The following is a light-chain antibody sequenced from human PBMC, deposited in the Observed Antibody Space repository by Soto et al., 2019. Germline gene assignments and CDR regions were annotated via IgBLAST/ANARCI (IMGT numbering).Light chain of an antibody. CDR2: SNN. CDR3: AAWDDSLNGRGV. CDR1: SSNIGSST. Sequence: QLVLTQPPSASGTPGQRVTISCSGSSSNIGSSTVNWYQQLPGTAPKLLIYSNNQRPSGVPDRFSGSRSGTSASLAISGLQSEDEGDYYCAAWDDSLNGRGVFGGGTKVTVL. J-gene: IGLJ3*02. V-gene: IGLV1-44*01.